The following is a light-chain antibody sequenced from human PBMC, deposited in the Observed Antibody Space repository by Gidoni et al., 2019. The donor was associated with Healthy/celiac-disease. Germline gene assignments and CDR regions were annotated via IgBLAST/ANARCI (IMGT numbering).Light chain of an antibody. V-gene: IGLV2-8*01. Sequence: QSALTPPPSPSGSPGQSVTISCTGTSSDVGGYNYVSWYQQHPGKAPKLMIYEVSKRPSGVPDRFSGSKSGNTASLTVSGLQAEDEADYYCSSYAGSNNLVFGGGTKLTVL. J-gene: IGLJ2*01. CDR3: SSYAGSNNLV. CDR1: SSDVGGYNY. CDR2: EVS.